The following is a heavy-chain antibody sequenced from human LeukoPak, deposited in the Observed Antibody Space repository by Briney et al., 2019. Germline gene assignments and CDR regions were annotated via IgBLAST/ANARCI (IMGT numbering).Heavy chain of an antibody. D-gene: IGHD6-13*01. J-gene: IGHJ4*02. CDR1: GGSISSSSYY. Sequence: SSETLSLTCTVSGGSISSSSYYWGWIRQPPGKGLEWIGSIYYSGSTYYNPSLKSRVTISVDTSKNQFSLKLSSVTAADTAVYYCAGQIAALDYWGQGTLVTVSS. CDR2: IYYSGST. V-gene: IGHV4-39*07. CDR3: AGQIAALDY.